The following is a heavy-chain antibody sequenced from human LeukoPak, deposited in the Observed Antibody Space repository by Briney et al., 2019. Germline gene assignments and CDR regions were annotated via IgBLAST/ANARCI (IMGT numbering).Heavy chain of an antibody. V-gene: IGHV4-30-4*01. CDR3: ARVVPAAIRGIDY. CDR2: IYYSGST. D-gene: IGHD2-2*02. Sequence: SETLSLTCTVSGGSISSGDYYWSWIRQPPGKGLEWVGYIYYSGSTYYNPSLESRVTISVDTSKNQFSLKLSSVTAADTAVYYCARVVPAAIRGIDYWGQGTLVTVSS. CDR1: GGSISSGDYY. J-gene: IGHJ4*02.